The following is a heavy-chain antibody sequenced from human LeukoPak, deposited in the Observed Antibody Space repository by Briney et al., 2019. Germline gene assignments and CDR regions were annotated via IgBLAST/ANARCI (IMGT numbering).Heavy chain of an antibody. J-gene: IGHJ4*02. V-gene: IGHV3-66*01. Sequence: HPGGSLRLSCAASGFTFSSYAMSWVRQAPGKGLEWVSVIYSGGSTYYADSVKGRFTISRDNSKNTLYLQMNSLRAEDTAVYYCGRVAPGGRHIDYWGQGTLVTVSS. CDR1: GFTFSSYA. D-gene: IGHD2-15*01. CDR2: IYSGGST. CDR3: GRVAPGGRHIDY.